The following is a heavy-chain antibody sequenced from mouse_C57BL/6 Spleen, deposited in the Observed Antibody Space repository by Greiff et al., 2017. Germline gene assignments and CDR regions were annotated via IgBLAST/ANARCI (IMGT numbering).Heavy chain of an antibody. CDR1: GFTFSSYA. V-gene: IGHV5-4*01. CDR3: AREEKEYYFDY. Sequence: DVKLVESGGGLVKPGGSLKLSCAASGFTFSSYAMSWVRQTPEKRLAWVATISDGGSYTYYPDNVKGRFTISRDNAKNNLYLQMSHLKSEDTAMYYCAREEKEYYFDYWGQGTTLTVSS. CDR2: ISDGGSYT. J-gene: IGHJ2*01.